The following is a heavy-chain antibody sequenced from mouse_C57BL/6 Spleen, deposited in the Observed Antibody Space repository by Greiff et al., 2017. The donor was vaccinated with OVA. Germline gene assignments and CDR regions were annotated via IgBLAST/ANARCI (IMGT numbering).Heavy chain of an antibody. CDR1: GYTFTSSW. V-gene: IGHV1-55*01. CDR3: ARGGGHGAMDY. J-gene: IGHJ4*01. Sequence: QVQLQQSGAELVKPGASVKMSCKASGYTFTSSWITWVKQRPGQGLEWIGDIYPGSGSTNYNEKFKSKATLTVDTSSSTAYMQLSSLTSEDSAVYYCARGGGHGAMDYWGQGTSVTVSS. D-gene: IGHD1-1*02. CDR2: IYPGSGST.